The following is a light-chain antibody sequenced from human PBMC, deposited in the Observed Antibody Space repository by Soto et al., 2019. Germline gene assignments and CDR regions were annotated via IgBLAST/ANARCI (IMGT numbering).Light chain of an antibody. CDR2: GNS. CDR1: SSNIGAGYN. V-gene: IGLV1-40*01. J-gene: IGLJ3*02. Sequence: VLTQPPSVSGAPGQRVTISCTGSSSNIGAGYNVHWYQQLPGTAPKLLIYGNSNRPSGVPDRFSGSKSGTSASLAITGLQAEDEADYYCQSYDSSLSGFWVFGGGTKLTVL. CDR3: QSYDSSLSGFWV.